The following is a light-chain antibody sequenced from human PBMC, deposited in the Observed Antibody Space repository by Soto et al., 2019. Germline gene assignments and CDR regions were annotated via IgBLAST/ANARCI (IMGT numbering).Light chain of an antibody. Sequence: QSGQTLPPSVSVTPGERVNNSCTGRSSNIGQGFDLHSYQQLPGTAPRLLIFGNDNRPSGVPDRFSVSKSGTSGSLAITGLQAEDEAEYYCQSDDSSLNGSAFGPGSKVTVL. CDR2: GND. CDR1: SSNIGQGFD. V-gene: IGLV1-40*01. J-gene: IGLJ1*01. CDR3: QSDDSSLNGSA.